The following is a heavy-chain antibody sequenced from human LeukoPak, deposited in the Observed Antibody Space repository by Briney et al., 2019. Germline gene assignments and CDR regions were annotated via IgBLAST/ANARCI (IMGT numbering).Heavy chain of an antibody. CDR3: AREEMAFDY. D-gene: IGHD5-24*01. CDR2: ISYDGGNK. V-gene: IGHV3-30-3*01. J-gene: IGHJ4*02. Sequence: GRSLRLSCAASGFTFSSYAMHWVRQAPGKGLEWVAVISYDGGNKYYADSVKGRFTISRDNSKNTLYLQMNSLRAEDTAVYYCAREEMAFDYGGQGTLVTVSA. CDR1: GFTFSSYA.